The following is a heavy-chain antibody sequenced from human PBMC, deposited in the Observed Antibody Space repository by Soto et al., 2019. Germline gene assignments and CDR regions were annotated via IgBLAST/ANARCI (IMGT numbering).Heavy chain of an antibody. J-gene: IGHJ6*02. Sequence: GGSLRLSCTASGFTFSSNVMHWVRQSPGKGLEWVAVIWSDGSNKYYADSVKGRFTIFRDNSKSTLYLQMNGLRAEDTAVYYCARDGSNKPGFYYGMDVWGQGTTVTVSS. CDR1: GFTFSSNV. V-gene: IGHV3-33*01. D-gene: IGHD6-13*01. CDR2: IWSDGSNK. CDR3: ARDGSNKPGFYYGMDV.